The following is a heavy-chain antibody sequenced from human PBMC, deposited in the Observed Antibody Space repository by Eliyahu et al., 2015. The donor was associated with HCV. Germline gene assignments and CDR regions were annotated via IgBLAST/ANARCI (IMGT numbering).Heavy chain of an antibody. CDR2: VTWNSGTI. CDR1: GFTFEEYA. D-gene: IGHD1-1*01. Sequence: EVQLVASGGGLVQPGRSLRLSXAASGFTFEEYAMYWVRQAPGKGLEWVAGVTWNSGTIAFADFVQGRFTVSRDNAKNSLYLQMNSLTIEDTALYYCAKAFESLGELERPFDYWGLGTLVTVXS. J-gene: IGHJ4*02. V-gene: IGHV3-9*01. CDR3: AKAFESLGELERPFDY.